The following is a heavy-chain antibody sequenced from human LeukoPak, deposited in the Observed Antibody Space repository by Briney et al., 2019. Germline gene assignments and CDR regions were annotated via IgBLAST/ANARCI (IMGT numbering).Heavy chain of an antibody. CDR3: ARDYIVVVPAATYWYFDL. Sequence: SETLSLTCTVSGGSISSYYWSWIRQPAGKGLEWIGRIYTSGSANYNPSLKSRVTMSVDTSKNQFSLKLSSVTAADTAVYYCARDYIVVVPAATYWYFDLWGRGTLVTVSS. J-gene: IGHJ2*01. D-gene: IGHD2-2*01. CDR1: GGSISSYY. V-gene: IGHV4-4*07. CDR2: IYTSGSA.